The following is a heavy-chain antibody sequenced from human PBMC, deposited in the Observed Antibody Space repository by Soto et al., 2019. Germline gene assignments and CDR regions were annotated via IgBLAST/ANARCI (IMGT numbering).Heavy chain of an antibody. CDR1: GFTFSSYS. D-gene: IGHD3-9*01. J-gene: IGHJ4*02. CDR2: ISISSRYI. CDR3: AREAFLSYYDILTGYYNDGVFDY. Sequence: GYLRLSCAASGFTFSSYSMNWVRQAPGKGLEWVSYISISSRYIYYADSVKGRFTISRDNAKNSLYLQVNSLRAEDTAVYYCAREAFLSYYDILTGYYNDGVFDYWGQGTLVTVSS. V-gene: IGHV3-21*01.